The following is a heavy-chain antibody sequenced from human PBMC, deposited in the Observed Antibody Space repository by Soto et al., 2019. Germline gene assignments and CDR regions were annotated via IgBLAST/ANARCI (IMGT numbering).Heavy chain of an antibody. J-gene: IGHJ2*01. CDR3: AREIIPLTTDWYFDL. D-gene: IGHD4-17*01. CDR2: IFDSGST. CDR1: GGSISGGVYY. Sequence: QVQLQESGPGLVKPSQTLSLTCTVSGGSISGGVYYWSWIRQPPGKGLEWIGYIFDSGSTYYNPSLTSRVTISVDTSKSQFSLRLSSVTAADTAVYYCAREIIPLTTDWYFDLWGRGTLVTVSS. V-gene: IGHV4-30-4*01.